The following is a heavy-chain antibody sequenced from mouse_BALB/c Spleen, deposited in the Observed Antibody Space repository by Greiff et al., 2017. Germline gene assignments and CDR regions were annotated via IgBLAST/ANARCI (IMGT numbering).Heavy chain of an antibody. CDR1: GFTFSSFG. J-gene: IGHJ3*01. V-gene: IGHV5-17*02. D-gene: IGHD2-12*01. CDR2: ISSGSSTI. CDR3: ASSYDVFAY. Sequence: EVQLVESGGGLVQPGGSRKLSCAASGFTFSSFGMHWVRQAPEKGLEWVAYISSGSSTIYYADTVKGRFTISRDNPKNTLFLQMTSLRSEDTAMYYCASSYDVFAYWGQGTLVTVSA.